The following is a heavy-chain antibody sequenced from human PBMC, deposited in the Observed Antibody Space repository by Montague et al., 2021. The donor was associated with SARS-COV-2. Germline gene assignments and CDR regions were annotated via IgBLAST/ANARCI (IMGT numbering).Heavy chain of an antibody. CDR1: GFTFSSYA. CDR2: ISYDGGNK. V-gene: IGHV3-30-3*01. CDR3: ARDGLVVVAANAFDI. Sequence: SLRLSCAASGFTFSSYAMHWVRQAPGKGLEWVAVISYDGGNKYYADSVKGRFTISRDNSKNTLYLQMNSLRAEDTAVYYCARDGLVVVAANAFDIWGQGTMVTVSS. D-gene: IGHD2-15*01. J-gene: IGHJ3*02.